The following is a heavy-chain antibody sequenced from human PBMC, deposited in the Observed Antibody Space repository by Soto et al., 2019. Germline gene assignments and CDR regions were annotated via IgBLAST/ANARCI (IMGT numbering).Heavy chain of an antibody. CDR1: GGSISSYY. Sequence: QVQLQESGPGLVKPSETLSLTCTVSGGSISSYYWSWIRQPPGKGLEWIGYIYYSGSTNYNPSLKSRVTISVDTCKNQFSLKLSSVTAADTAVYYCASVWFGGIDYWGQGTLVTVSS. CDR2: IYYSGST. J-gene: IGHJ4*02. D-gene: IGHD3-10*01. CDR3: ASVWFGGIDY. V-gene: IGHV4-59*01.